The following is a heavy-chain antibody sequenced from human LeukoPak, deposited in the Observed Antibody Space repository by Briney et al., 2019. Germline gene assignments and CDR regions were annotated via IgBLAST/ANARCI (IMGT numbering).Heavy chain of an antibody. CDR1: GFTFSSYS. CDR3: AKTYSRESGYDFFFHY. D-gene: IGHD5-12*01. Sequence: PGGSLRLSCAASGFTFSSYSMNWVRQAPGKGLEWVSSISSSGSYTYYANSVKGRFTISRDNAKNSLYLQMNSLRAEDTAVYYCAKTYSRESGYDFFFHYWGQGTRVTVSS. CDR2: ISSSGSYT. J-gene: IGHJ4*02. V-gene: IGHV3-21*01.